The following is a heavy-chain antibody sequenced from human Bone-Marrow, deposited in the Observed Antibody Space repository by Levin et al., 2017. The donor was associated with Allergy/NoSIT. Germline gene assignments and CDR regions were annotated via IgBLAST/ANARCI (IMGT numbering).Heavy chain of an antibody. D-gene: IGHD2-2*02. CDR2: IHYSGNT. CDR1: GGSISSGGYY. V-gene: IGHV4-31*03. CDR3: ARTLTVVVPAAIDY. J-gene: IGHJ4*02. Sequence: ASETLSLTCTVSGGSISSGGYYWSWIRQHPGKGLEWIGYIHYSGNTYSNPSLQSRVTISVDTSKNQFSLRLSSVTAADTAVYYCARTLTVVVPAAIDYWGQGTLVTVSS.